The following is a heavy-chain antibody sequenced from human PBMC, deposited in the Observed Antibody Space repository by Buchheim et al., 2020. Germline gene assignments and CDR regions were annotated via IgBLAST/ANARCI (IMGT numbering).Heavy chain of an antibody. Sequence: QVQLQESGPGLVKPSETLSLTCTVSGGSISSYYWSWIRQPPGKGLEWIGYIYYSGSTYYNPSLKSRVTISVDTSKNQFSLKLSSVTAADTAVYYCARGRILAAKDYWGQGTL. CDR2: IYYSGST. D-gene: IGHD6-13*01. J-gene: IGHJ4*02. CDR3: ARGRILAAKDY. V-gene: IGHV4-59*12. CDR1: GGSISSYY.